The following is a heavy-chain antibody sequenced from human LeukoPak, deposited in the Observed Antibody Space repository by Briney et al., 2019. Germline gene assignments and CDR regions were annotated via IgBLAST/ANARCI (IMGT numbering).Heavy chain of an antibody. CDR3: ARVVGPAAMRLEYYMDV. V-gene: IGHV1-18*01. CDR2: ISAYNGNT. Sequence: GASVKVSCKASGYTFTSYGISWVRQAPGQGLEWMGWISAYNGNTNYAQKLQGRVTMTTDTSTSTAYMGLRSLRSDDTAVYYCARVVGPAAMRLEYYMDVWGKGTTATVSS. D-gene: IGHD2-2*01. J-gene: IGHJ6*03. CDR1: GYTFTSYG.